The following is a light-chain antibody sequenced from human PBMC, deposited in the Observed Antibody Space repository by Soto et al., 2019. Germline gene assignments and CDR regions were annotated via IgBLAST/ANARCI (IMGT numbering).Light chain of an antibody. V-gene: IGKV3-20*01. CDR1: QGIGDT. J-gene: IGKJ3*01. Sequence: VLSESPATMNVSPGDGVPSPCRASQGIGDTLAWYQHKPGQTPRLLIYGASSRAAGIPDRFSGSGSGTDFTLTISRLEPEDFAVYYCQHYGNSPPSVTFGPGTEVDIK. CDR3: QHYGNSPPSVT. CDR2: GAS.